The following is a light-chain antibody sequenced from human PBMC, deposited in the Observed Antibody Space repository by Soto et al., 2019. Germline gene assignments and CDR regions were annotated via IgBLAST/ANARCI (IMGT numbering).Light chain of an antibody. V-gene: IGLV6-57*04. CDR3: QSFDSNNPWV. CDR2: EDD. J-gene: IGLJ3*02. CDR1: SGNIASAY. Sequence: NFMLTQPHSVSQSPGKTVTISCTRSSGNIASAYVQWYQQRPGSAPTTVIYEDDQRPSGVPDRFSGSIDSSSNSASLTISGLKTEDEADYYCQSFDSNNPWVFGGGTKVTVL.